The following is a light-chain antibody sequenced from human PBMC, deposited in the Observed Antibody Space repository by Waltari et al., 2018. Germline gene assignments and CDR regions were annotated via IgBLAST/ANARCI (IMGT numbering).Light chain of an antibody. CDR2: GAS. Sequence: EIVLTQSPGTLSLSPGERATLSCRASQSVSSSYLAWYQQNPGQAPRILIYGASSRATGIPDRFSGSGSGTDFTLTISRLEPEDFAVYYCQQYGRSWNTFGQGTKLEIK. CDR3: QQYGRSWNT. CDR1: QSVSSSY. V-gene: IGKV3-20*01. J-gene: IGKJ2*01.